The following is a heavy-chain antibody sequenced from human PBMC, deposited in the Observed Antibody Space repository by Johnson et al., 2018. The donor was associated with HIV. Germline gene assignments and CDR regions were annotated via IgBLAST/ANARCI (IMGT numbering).Heavy chain of an antibody. V-gene: IGHV3-33*03. D-gene: IGHD1-26*01. CDR2: MWYDGSEI. Sequence: QVQLVESGGGVVQPGRSLTLSCAASGFTLSSYGMHWVRQAPGKGLEWVAIMWYDGSEIGYADSVKGRFTISRDNSKNSLYLQMNSLRTEDTALYYCAKDGAVDAFDIWGQGTMVTFSS. CDR1: GFTLSSYG. CDR3: AKDGAVDAFDI. J-gene: IGHJ3*02.